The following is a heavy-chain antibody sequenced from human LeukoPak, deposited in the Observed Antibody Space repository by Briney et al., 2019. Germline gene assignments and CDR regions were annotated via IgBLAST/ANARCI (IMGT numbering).Heavy chain of an antibody. CDR1: GFTFSSHW. CDR3: ASRDSEIGSFYFDY. CDR2: IDNDGSST. V-gene: IGHV3-74*01. D-gene: IGHD3-10*01. J-gene: IGHJ4*02. Sequence: PGGSLRLSCAASGFTFSSHWMHWVRQTPGKGLVWVSRIDNDGSSTVYADSVEGRFTMFRDNAKNTLYLQMNSLRAEDTAVYYCASRDSEIGSFYFDYWGQGTLVTVSS.